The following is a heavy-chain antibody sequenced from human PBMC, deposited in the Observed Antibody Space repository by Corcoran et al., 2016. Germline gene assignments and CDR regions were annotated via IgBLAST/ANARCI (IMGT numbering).Heavy chain of an antibody. D-gene: IGHD2-15*01. J-gene: IGHJ3*01. CDR1: GFAFSTYW. V-gene: IGHV3-74*03. Sequence: EVQLVESGGGLVQPGGSLRLSCAASGFAFSTYWMHWVRQVPGKGLMWVSRITGDGSDTTYADSVKGRFTISRDNAENTLYLQMDRRRAEDTAVYYCARCGGCSIGRFRAFGFWVQGTMVTVSS. CDR3: ARCGGCSIGRFRAFGF. CDR2: ITGDGSDT.